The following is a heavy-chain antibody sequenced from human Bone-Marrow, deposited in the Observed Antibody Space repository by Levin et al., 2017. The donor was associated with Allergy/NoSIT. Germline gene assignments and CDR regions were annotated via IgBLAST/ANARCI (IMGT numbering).Heavy chain of an antibody. D-gene: IGHD3-10*01. J-gene: IGHJ4*02. CDR2: IYPGDSDA. CDR3: ARKEAGYGSETIDY. V-gene: IGHV5-51*01. CDR1: GYLFTDFW. Sequence: GESLKISCKASGYLFTDFWIGWVRQLPGKGLEWMGIIYPGDSDARYRTSFQGQVSISVDKSINTVYLQWISLKASDTATYFCARKEAGYGSETIDYWGQGTRVTVSS.